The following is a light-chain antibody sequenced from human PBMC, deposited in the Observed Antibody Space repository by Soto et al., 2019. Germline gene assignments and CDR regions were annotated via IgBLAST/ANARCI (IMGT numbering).Light chain of an antibody. Sequence: DVQMTQSPSSLSASIGDRVTITCRASQDINTYLAWFQQKPGKAPKCLINAASTLQSGVSSRFSGSGSRTDFTLTISSLQPEDFATSFCQHYLVYPFTFGPGTNVALK. CDR3: QHYLVYPFT. CDR2: AAS. V-gene: IGKV1-16*01. CDR1: QDINTY. J-gene: IGKJ3*01.